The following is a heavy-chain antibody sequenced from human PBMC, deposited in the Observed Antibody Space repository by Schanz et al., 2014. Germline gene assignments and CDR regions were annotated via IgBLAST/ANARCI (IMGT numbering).Heavy chain of an antibody. CDR1: GFTFINPW. D-gene: IGHD1-26*01. Sequence: VQLVESGGGLVQPGGSLRLSCAASGFTFINPWMNWVRQAPGKGLEWVAVISYDGTNKYYADSVKGRFTTSRDNSKNTMYLQMNSLRAEDTAVYYCVKDLQRELLRDDHYYGMDVWGQGTTVTVSS. J-gene: IGHJ6*02. CDR3: VKDLQRELLRDDHYYGMDV. CDR2: ISYDGTNK. V-gene: IGHV3-30*18.